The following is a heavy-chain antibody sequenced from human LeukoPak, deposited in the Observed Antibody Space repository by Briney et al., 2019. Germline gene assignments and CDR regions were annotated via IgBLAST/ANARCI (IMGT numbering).Heavy chain of an antibody. CDR3: ARADYDFWSGYYSPTYYFDY. CDR2: ISYDESYK. V-gene: IGHV3-30*04. D-gene: IGHD3-3*01. Sequence: PGRSLRLSCAASGFTFSSYAMHWVRQAPGKGLEWVALISYDESYKYYADSVKGRFTISRDTSKNTLYLQMNSLRAGDTAVYYCARADYDFWSGYYSPTYYFDYWGQGTLVTVSS. J-gene: IGHJ4*02. CDR1: GFTFSSYA.